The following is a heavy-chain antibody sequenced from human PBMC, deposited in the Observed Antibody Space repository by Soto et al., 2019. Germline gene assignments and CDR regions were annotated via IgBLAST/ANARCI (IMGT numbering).Heavy chain of an antibody. D-gene: IGHD1-26*01. J-gene: IGHJ5*02. Sequence: QAQLQQWGAGVVKPSETLSLTCAVYGESCSGYYCSWTRQPPGKGLEWIGEIHPSGSTYYTPSLKTGVTMSLETSKNQFTLTLSSVTAADTAVYYCARGGDDSKVGRTWGQGTLVTVSS. CDR2: IHPSGST. CDR3: ARGGDDSKVGRT. V-gene: IGHV4-34*02. CDR1: GESCSGYY.